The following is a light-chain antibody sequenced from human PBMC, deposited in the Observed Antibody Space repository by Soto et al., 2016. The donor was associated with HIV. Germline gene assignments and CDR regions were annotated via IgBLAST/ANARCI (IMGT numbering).Light chain of an antibody. CDR1: QDIRND. CDR2: ATS. J-gene: IGKJ2*01. Sequence: AIQLTQSPSSLSASVGDRVTTTCRTSQDIRNDLGWYQHKPGTAPKLLIYATSNLQGGVPSRFSGSGFGTDFTLTISSLQPEDFATYYCLQDYDYPYTFGQGTKLEVK. V-gene: IGKV1-6*01. CDR3: LQDYDYPYT.